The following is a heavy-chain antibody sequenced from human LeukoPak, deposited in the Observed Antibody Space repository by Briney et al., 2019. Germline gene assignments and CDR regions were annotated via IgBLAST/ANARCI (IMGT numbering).Heavy chain of an antibody. J-gene: IGHJ5*02. CDR2: ISYGGSNK. CDR1: GFTFSSYG. Sequence: GGSLRLSCAASGFTFSSYGMHWVRQAPGKGLEWVAVISYGGSNKYYADSVKGRFTISRDNSKNTLYLQMNSLRAEDTAVYYCAKDSEAHRRLDPWGQGTLVTVSS. V-gene: IGHV3-30*18. CDR3: AKDSEAHRRLDP.